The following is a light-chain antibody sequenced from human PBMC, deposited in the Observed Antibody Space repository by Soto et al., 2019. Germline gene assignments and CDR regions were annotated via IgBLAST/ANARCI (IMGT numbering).Light chain of an antibody. CDR3: SSYTSSSTPYV. CDR2: EVS. J-gene: IGLJ1*01. V-gene: IGLV2-14*01. Sequence: QSVLTQPASVSVSPGQSITISCTGTSSDVGGYNYVSWYQQHPGKAPKLMIYEVSTRPSGVSNRFSGSKSGNTASLTISGLQDEDEADYYCSSYTSSSTPYVFGTGTKFTVL. CDR1: SSDVGGYNY.